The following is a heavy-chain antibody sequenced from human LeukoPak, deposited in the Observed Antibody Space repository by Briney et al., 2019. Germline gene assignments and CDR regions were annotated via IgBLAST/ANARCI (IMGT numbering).Heavy chain of an antibody. Sequence: PGGALRLSCAASGFAFSFYAMSWLRQAPAKGLEWVSTINANSGTTSYAASVRARFSISRDNSKNTLYLQVNTLRADDTATYYCAKPISGGLAVTADWFHPWGQGTLVVASS. CDR2: INANSGTT. CDR1: GFAFSFYA. V-gene: IGHV3-23*01. J-gene: IGHJ5*01. D-gene: IGHD6-19*01. CDR3: AKPISGGLAVTADWFHP.